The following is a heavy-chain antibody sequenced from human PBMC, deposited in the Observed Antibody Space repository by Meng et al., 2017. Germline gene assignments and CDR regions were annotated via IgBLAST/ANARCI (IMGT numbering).Heavy chain of an antibody. D-gene: IGHD6-19*01. CDR2: INPNSGGT. CDR3: ASIEDPLNQWLGQDY. J-gene: IGHJ4*02. Sequence: QVQLGQAGAGVKKPGASVKGLCNVSGYTFTGYYMHWVRQGTGQGLEWMGRINPNSGGTNYAQKFQGRVTMTRDTSISTAYMELSRLRSDDTAVYYCASIEDPLNQWLGQDYWGQGTLVTVSS. V-gene: IGHV1-2*06. CDR1: GYTFTGYY.